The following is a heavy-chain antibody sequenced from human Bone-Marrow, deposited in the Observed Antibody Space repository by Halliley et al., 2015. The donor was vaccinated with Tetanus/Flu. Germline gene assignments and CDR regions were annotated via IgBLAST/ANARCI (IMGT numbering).Heavy chain of an antibody. CDR2: ISSRGDIT. CDR3: ATRGLGF. CDR1: GFTFSNYD. V-gene: IGHV3-48*03. J-gene: IGHJ4*02. Sequence: SLRLSCVASGFTFSNYDMNWLRQAPGKGPEWVSSISSRGDITYYADSVEGRFTISRDNAKNSLSLQMNSLRVEDTALYYCATRGLGFWGQGAQVTVSS. D-gene: IGHD5-12*01.